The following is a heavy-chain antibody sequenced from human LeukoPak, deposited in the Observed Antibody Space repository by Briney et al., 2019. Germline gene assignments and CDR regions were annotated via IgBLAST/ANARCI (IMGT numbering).Heavy chain of an antibody. CDR1: GGSFSGYY. J-gene: IGHJ5*02. V-gene: IGHV4-34*01. D-gene: IGHD3-10*01. CDR3: ARHVRGTMVRGVSP. Sequence: SETLSLTCAVYGGSFSGYYWSWIRQPPRKGLEWIGEINHSGSTNYNPSLKSRVTISVDTSKNQFSLKLSSVTAADTAVYYCARHVRGTMVRGVSPWGQGTLVTVSS. CDR2: INHSGST.